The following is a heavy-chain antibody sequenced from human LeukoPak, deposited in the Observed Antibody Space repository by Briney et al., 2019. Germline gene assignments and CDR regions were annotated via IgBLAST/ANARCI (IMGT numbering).Heavy chain of an antibody. Sequence: PGESLKISCKGSGYSFTSYWIGWVRQMPGKGLEWMGIIYPGDSNTRYSPSFQGQVTISADKSISTAYLQWSSLKASDTAMYYCTRLRISMVRGVILPRDNWFDPWGQGTLVTVSS. CDR1: GYSFTSYW. CDR2: IYPGDSNT. J-gene: IGHJ5*02. CDR3: TRLRISMVRGVILPRDNWFDP. V-gene: IGHV5-51*01. D-gene: IGHD3-10*01.